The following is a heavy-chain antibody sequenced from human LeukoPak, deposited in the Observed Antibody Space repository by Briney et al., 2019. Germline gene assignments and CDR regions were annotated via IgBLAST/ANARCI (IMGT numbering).Heavy chain of an antibody. CDR2: IYYSGST. Sequence: SETLSLTCTVSVGSISSSSYYWGWIRQPPGTGLEWIGSIYYSGSTYYNPSLKSRVTISVDTSKNQSSLKLSSVTAADTAVYYCARRAYCSSTSCYGNWYFDLWGRGTLVTVSS. CDR3: ARRAYCSSTSCYGNWYFDL. V-gene: IGHV4-39*01. J-gene: IGHJ2*01. CDR1: VGSISSSSYY. D-gene: IGHD2-2*01.